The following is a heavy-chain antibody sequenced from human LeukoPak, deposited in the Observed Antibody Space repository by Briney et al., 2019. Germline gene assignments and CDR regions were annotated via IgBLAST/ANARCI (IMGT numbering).Heavy chain of an antibody. D-gene: IGHD6-19*01. J-gene: IGHJ4*02. V-gene: IGHV4-39*07. CDR2: IYYSGST. Sequence: SETLSLTCTVSGGSISSSSYYWGWIRQPPGKGLEWIGSIYYSGSTNYNPSLKSRVTISVDTSKNQFSLKLSSVTAADTAVYYCATTVAGAGSYDYWGQGTLVTVSS. CDR3: ATTVAGAGSYDY. CDR1: GGSISSSSYY.